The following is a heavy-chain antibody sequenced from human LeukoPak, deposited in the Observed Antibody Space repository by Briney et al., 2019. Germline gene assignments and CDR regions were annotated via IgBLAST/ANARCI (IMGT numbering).Heavy chain of an antibody. CDR3: ARGAPVNSRGNFDY. Sequence: ASVKVSCKASGYTFTGYYMHWVRQAPGQGLEWMGWISAYNGNTNYAQKLQGRVTMTTDTSTSTAYMELRSLRSDDTAVYYCARGAPVNSRGNFDYWGQGTLVTVSS. D-gene: IGHD3-16*01. J-gene: IGHJ4*02. CDR2: ISAYNGNT. V-gene: IGHV1-18*04. CDR1: GYTFTGYY.